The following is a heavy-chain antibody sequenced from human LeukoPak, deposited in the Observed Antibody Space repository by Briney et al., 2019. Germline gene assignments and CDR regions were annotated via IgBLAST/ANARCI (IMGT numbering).Heavy chain of an antibody. CDR3: AREGGPYRPLDY. Sequence: NTSETLSLTCGVSGGSITNTNYWTWVRQPPGKGLEWIGEVNLQGSTNYNPSLMGRVAIAVDTSENHISLQLTSVTAADTAVYYCAREGGPYRPLDYSGQGTLVTVPS. CDR1: GGSITNTNY. CDR2: VNLQGST. J-gene: IGHJ4*02. V-gene: IGHV4-4*02.